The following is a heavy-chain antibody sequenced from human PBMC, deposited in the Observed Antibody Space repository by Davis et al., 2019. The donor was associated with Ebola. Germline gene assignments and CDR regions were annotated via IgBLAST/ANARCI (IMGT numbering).Heavy chain of an antibody. Sequence: AASVKVSCKASGYTFTIYYMHWVRQAPGQGLEWMGILNPSGGSTSYAQTFQGRVTMTRDTSTSTVYMELSSLGSEDTAVYYCARMTTLTGMDVWGQGTTVTVSS. V-gene: IGHV1-46*03. CDR3: ARMTTLTGMDV. J-gene: IGHJ6*02. CDR1: GYTFTIYY. CDR2: LNPSGGST. D-gene: IGHD4-17*01.